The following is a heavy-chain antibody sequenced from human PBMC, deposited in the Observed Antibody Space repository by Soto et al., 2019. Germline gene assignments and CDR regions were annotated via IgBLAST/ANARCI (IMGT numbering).Heavy chain of an antibody. V-gene: IGHV3-30*03. J-gene: IGHJ4*02. CDR3: ARSKSCNGGSCYPQY. D-gene: IGHD2-15*01. CDR2: ISYDGSDR. CDR1: GFTFSDYG. Sequence: GGSLRLSCEGPGFTFSDYGFHWVRQAPGKGLEWVAMISYDGSDRYYRDSVQGRFTISRDDSKNTVFLQMNSLRTEDTAMYYCARSKSCNGGSCYPQYWGPGTLVTVSS.